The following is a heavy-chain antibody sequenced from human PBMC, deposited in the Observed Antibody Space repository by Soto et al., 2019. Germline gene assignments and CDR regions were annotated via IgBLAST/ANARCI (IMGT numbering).Heavy chain of an antibody. D-gene: IGHD3-3*01. V-gene: IGHV3-30-3*01. Sequence: XGALKLSCAASGFTFSSYAMHWVRQAPGKGLEWAAVISYDGSNKYYADSVKGRFTISRDNSKNTLYLQMNSLRAEDTAVYYCAREYYDFWSGYYTHYYYGMDVWGQGATVTVSS. CDR1: GFTFSSYA. J-gene: IGHJ6*02. CDR3: AREYYDFWSGYYTHYYYGMDV. CDR2: ISYDGSNK.